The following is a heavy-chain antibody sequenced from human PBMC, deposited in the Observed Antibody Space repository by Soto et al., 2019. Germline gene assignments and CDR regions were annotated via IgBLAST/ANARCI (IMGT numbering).Heavy chain of an antibody. Sequence: ASVKVSCKASGYTFSSYGIIWVRQAPGQGLEWMGWINNYSGNTKYAQKLQGRVTMTTDTSTSTAYMEVRSLQYDDTAVYYCARTYYYGSGTYYRFDPWGQGTLVTVSS. D-gene: IGHD3-10*01. V-gene: IGHV1-18*01. CDR2: INNYSGNT. J-gene: IGHJ5*02. CDR1: GYTFSSYG. CDR3: ARTYYYGSGTYYRFDP.